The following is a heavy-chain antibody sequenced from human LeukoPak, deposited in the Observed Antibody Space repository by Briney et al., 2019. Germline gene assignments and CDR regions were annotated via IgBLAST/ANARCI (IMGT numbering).Heavy chain of an antibody. CDR2: ISGAGDTT. CDR1: EFTFGSYA. J-gene: IGHJ1*01. CDR3: AKGRIVSAGYTEKFQY. V-gene: IGHV3-23*01. Sequence: PGGSLKLSCEASEFTFGSYAMTWVRQAPGKGLEWVASISGAGDTTFYADSVRGRFTVSRDNSKNTLFLEVSGLGAEDTAVYYCAKGRIVSAGYTEKFQYWGQGTLVIAS. D-gene: IGHD5/OR15-5a*01.